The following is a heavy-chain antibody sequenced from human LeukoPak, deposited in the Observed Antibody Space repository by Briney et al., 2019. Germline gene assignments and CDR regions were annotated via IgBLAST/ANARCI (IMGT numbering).Heavy chain of an antibody. CDR3: AKDDDWGRYKH. Sequence: GGPLRLSCAASGFTFSSHGMNWVRQAPGKGLEWVSGISPSGGITYYTDSVKGRFTISRDNSKNTQSLQMNSLRAEDTAVYYCAKDDDWGRYKHWGQGTLVTVSS. D-gene: IGHD3-16*01. CDR2: ISPSGGIT. V-gene: IGHV3-23*01. CDR1: GFTFSSHG. J-gene: IGHJ1*01.